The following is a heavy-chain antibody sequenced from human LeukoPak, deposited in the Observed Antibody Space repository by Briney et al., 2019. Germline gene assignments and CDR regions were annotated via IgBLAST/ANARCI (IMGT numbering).Heavy chain of an antibody. J-gene: IGHJ1*01. CDR3: ARPPYDHAEYFQH. V-gene: IGHV1-69*01. CDR2: IIPIFGTA. D-gene: IGHD1-1*01. CDR1: GGTFSSYA. Sequence: SVKVSFTPSGGTFSSYAISWVRQAPGQGLEWMGGIIPIFGTANYAQKFQGRVTITADESTSTAYMELSSLRSEDTAVYYCARPPYDHAEYFQHWGQGTLVTVSS.